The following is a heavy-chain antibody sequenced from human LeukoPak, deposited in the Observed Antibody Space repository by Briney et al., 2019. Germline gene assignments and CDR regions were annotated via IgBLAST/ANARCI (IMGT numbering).Heavy chain of an antibody. CDR3: ARKPIVNSAWYYFDY. CDR1: GGSVNSGTYY. CDR2: IYYSGSA. J-gene: IGHJ4*02. Sequence: SETLSLTCTVSGGSVNSGTYYWSWIRRPPGKGLERIGNIYYSGSAYYNPSLKSRVTMSVDTSKNQFSLKLSSVTAADTAVYYCARKPIVNSAWYYFDYWGQGTLVTVSS. D-gene: IGHD3-22*01. V-gene: IGHV4-39*07.